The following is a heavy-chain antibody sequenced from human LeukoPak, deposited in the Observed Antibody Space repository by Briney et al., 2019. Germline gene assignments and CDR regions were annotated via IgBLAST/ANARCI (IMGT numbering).Heavy chain of an antibody. D-gene: IGHD2-2*01. Sequence: SQTLSLTCTVPGGSISSGDYYWSWIRQPPGKGLEWIGYIYYSGSTYYNPSLKSRVTISVDTSKNQFSLKLSSVTAADTAVYYCARELGYCSSTSCPFDYWGQGTLVTVSS. V-gene: IGHV4-30-4*08. CDR3: ARELGYCSSTSCPFDY. J-gene: IGHJ4*02. CDR1: GGSISSGDYY. CDR2: IYYSGST.